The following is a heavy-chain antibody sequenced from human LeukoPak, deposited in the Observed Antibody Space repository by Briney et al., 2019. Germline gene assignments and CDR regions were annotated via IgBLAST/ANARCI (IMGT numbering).Heavy chain of an antibody. J-gene: IGHJ4*02. Sequence: GRSLRLSCAAPGFTFDDYAMHWVRQAPGQGLEWVSGISWNSGSIVYADSVKGRFTISRDNAKNSLYLQMNSLRAEDTALYYCAKESYGGGPCDYWGQGTLVTVSS. CDR2: ISWNSGSI. V-gene: IGHV3-9*01. D-gene: IGHD4/OR15-4a*01. CDR3: AKESYGGGPCDY. CDR1: GFTFDDYA.